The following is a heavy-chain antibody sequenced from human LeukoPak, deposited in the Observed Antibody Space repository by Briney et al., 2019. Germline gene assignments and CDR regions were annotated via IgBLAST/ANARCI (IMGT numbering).Heavy chain of an antibody. CDR3: EGYCSSTSCYTPDAFDI. V-gene: IGHV3-23*01. J-gene: IGHJ3*02. Sequence: GGSLRLSCAASGFTFRSNTMSWVRQAPGRGLEWVSVISGSGSSIFYADSVKGRFTISRDNSKNTLYLQMNSLRAEDTAVYYCEGYCSSTSCYTPDAFDIWGQGTMVTVSS. CDR2: ISGSGSSI. CDR1: GFTFRSNT. D-gene: IGHD2-2*01.